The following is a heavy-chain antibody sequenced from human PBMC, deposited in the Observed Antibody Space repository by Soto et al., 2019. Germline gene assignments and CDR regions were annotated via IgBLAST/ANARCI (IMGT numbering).Heavy chain of an antibody. J-gene: IGHJ6*02. CDR1: GGTPSNSA. CDR2: IIPVFGLV. D-gene: IGHD6-19*01. CDR3: ARGRIVVGGSRACYVMCV. V-gene: IGHV1-69*01. Sequence: QVHLLLQSGAEVKKPGASVKVSCKASGGTPSNSAISWVRQAPGQVLEWMGGIIPVFGLVKYARNFQGRVTITSDESTNTANTELSMLRPEVTAGYYCARGRIVVGGSRACYVMCVWGQGTMVTVSS.